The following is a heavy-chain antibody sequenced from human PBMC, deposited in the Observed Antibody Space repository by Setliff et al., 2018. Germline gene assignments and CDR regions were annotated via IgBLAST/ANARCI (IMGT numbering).Heavy chain of an antibody. CDR3: ARAPWGDDYDSLYTWFDP. CDR2: INPKSGGT. Sequence: ASVKVSCKASGYPFVGYYIYWMRQTPGQGVEWMGWINPKSGGTKYAVKFQGRVTMTRDTSINTMYMELSSLTSDDTAIYYCARAPWGDDYDSLYTWFDPWGQGSLVTVSS. D-gene: IGHD3-22*01. J-gene: IGHJ5*02. V-gene: IGHV1-2*02. CDR1: GYPFVGYY.